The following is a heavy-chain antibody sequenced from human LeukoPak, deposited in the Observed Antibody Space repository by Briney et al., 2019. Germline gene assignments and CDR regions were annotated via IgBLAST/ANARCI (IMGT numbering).Heavy chain of an antibody. J-gene: IGHJ3*02. CDR2: INHSGST. CDR3: ARDRGYDFWSGYVAVTTYAFDI. D-gene: IGHD3-3*01. V-gene: IGHV4-34*01. Sequence: PSETLSLTCAVYGGSFSGYYWSWIRQPPGKGLEWIGEINHSGSTNYNPSLKSRVTISVETSKNQFSLKLSSVTAEGTAVYYCARDRGYDFWSGYVAVTTYAFDIWGQGTMVTVSS. CDR1: GGSFSGYY.